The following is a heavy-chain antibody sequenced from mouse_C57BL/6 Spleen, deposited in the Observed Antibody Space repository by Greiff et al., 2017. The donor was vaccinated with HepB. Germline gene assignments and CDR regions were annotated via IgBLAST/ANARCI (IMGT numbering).Heavy chain of an antibody. CDR2: IYPGSGNT. V-gene: IGHV1-66*01. J-gene: IGHJ4*01. CDR3: ARGGIYYDAMDY. CDR1: GYSFLSYY. Sequence: QVQLKQSGPELVKPGASVKISCKASGYSFLSYYIHWVKQRPGQGLEWIGWIYPGSGNTKYNEKFKGKATLTADTSSSTAYMQLSSLTSEDSAVYYCARGGIYYDAMDYWGQGTSVTVSS. D-gene: IGHD2-1*01.